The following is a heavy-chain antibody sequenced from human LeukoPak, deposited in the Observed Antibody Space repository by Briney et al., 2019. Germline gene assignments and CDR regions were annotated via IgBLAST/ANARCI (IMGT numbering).Heavy chain of an antibody. V-gene: IGHV3-30*04. Sequence: RRSLRLSCAASGYTPSSYATRWGRPTPHEGVGWVAVMSYDGSTKYYADSVKGRFTISRDSSKNTLYLQMNSLRAEDTAVYSCARGLQQQRVRLPFDYWGQGTLVTVSS. CDR1: GYTPSSYA. J-gene: IGHJ4*02. D-gene: IGHD6-13*01. CDR2: MSYDGSTK. CDR3: ARGLQQQRVRLPFDY.